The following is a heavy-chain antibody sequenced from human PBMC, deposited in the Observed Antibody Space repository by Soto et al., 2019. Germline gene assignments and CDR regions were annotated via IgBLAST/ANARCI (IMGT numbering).Heavy chain of an antibody. CDR2: ISGSGGST. V-gene: IGHV3-23*01. D-gene: IGHD2-2*01. CDR3: AKDLGYCSSTSCPGAFDY. Sequence: GALRLSCAASGFAFSSYAMSWVRQAPGKGLEWVSAISGSGGSTYYADSVKGRFTISRDNSKNTLYLQMNSLRAEDTAVYYCAKDLGYCSSTSCPGAFDYWGQGTLVTVSS. CDR1: GFAFSSYA. J-gene: IGHJ4*02.